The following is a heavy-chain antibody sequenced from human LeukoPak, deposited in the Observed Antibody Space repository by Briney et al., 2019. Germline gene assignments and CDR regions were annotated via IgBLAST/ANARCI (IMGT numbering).Heavy chain of an antibody. V-gene: IGHV3-64*04. CDR3: ARGIAVADTGFFDY. CDR1: GFTFSSYA. CDR2: ISGNGGST. Sequence: GGSLRLSCSASGFTFSSYAMHWVRQAPGKGLEYVSAISGNGGSTYYADSVKGRFTISRDNSKSTLYLQMNSLRVEDTAVYYCARGIAVADTGFFDYWGQGTLVTVSS. D-gene: IGHD6-19*01. J-gene: IGHJ4*02.